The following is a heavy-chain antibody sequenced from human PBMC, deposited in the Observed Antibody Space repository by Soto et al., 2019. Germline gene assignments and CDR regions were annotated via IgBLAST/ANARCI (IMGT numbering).Heavy chain of an antibody. CDR3: AKDMRPRIAVAGILGY. D-gene: IGHD6-19*01. Sequence: EVQLVESGGDLVQPGRSLRLSCAASGFTFDDHAMHWVRQAPGKGLEWVSGISWNSGNIGYADSVKGRFTISRDNAKKSLYLQMNSLRAEDTALYYCAKDMRPRIAVAGILGYWGQGTLFTVSS. CDR2: ISWNSGNI. V-gene: IGHV3-9*01. J-gene: IGHJ4*02. CDR1: GFTFDDHA.